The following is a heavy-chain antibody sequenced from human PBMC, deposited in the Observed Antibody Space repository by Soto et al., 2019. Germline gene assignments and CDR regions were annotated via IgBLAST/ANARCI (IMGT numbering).Heavy chain of an antibody. CDR1: GFTFSIYA. D-gene: IGHD2-2*01. CDR2: ISYDGSNK. V-gene: IGHV3-30-3*01. J-gene: IGHJ3*02. Sequence: GGSLRLSCAASGFTFSIYAMQWVRHAPGKGLEWVAVISYDGSNKYYADSVKGRFTISRDNSKNTLYLQMNSLRAEDTAVYYCAREGGSCSSTSCYLNAFDIWGQGTMVTVSS. CDR3: AREGGSCSSTSCYLNAFDI.